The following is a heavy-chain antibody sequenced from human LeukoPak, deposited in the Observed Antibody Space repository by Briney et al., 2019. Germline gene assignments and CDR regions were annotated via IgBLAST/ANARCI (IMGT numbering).Heavy chain of an antibody. J-gene: IGHJ6*02. CDR2: IYTSGNT. Sequence: PSETLSLTCTVSGASISSYYWTWIRQPAGKGLEWIGRIYTSGNTDYNPSLKSRVTMSVDTSKNQFSLRLRSVTAADTAVYYCARALRTNYDILTGSRYYYGVDVWGQGTTVTVSS. CDR1: GASISSYY. D-gene: IGHD3-9*01. CDR3: ARALRTNYDILTGSRYYYGVDV. V-gene: IGHV4-4*07.